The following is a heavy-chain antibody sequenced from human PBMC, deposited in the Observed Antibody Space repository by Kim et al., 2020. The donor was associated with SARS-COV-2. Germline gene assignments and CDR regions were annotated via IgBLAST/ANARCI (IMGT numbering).Heavy chain of an antibody. J-gene: IGHJ6*01. Sequence: GGSLRLSCAASGFTFSSYWMSWVRQAPGKGLEWVANIKQDGSEKYYVDSVKGRFTISRDNAKNSLYLQMNSLRAEDTAVYYCARDRGSYIPGMDVWGQETTLTLSS. CDR1: GFTFSSYW. V-gene: IGHV3-7*03. D-gene: IGHD1-26*01. CDR3: ARDRGSYIPGMDV. CDR2: IKQDGSEK.